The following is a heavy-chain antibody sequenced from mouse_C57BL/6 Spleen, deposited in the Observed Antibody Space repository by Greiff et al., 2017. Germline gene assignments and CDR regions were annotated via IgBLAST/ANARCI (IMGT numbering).Heavy chain of an antibody. D-gene: IGHD4-1*01. V-gene: IGHV1-61*01. CDR3: ARREANFYWYFDV. CDR1: GYTFTSYW. CDR2: IYPSDSET. J-gene: IGHJ1*03. Sequence: QVQLKQPGAELVRPGSSVKLSCKASGYTFTSYWMDWVKQWPGQGLEWIGNIYPSDSETHYNQKFKDKATLTVDKSSSTAYMQLSSLTSEDSAVYYCARREANFYWYFDVWGTGTTVIVSA.